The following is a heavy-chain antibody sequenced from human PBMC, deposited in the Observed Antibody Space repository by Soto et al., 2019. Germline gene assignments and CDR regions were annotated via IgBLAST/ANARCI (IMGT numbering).Heavy chain of an antibody. CDR3: AREAVRGVIMSYYYGMDV. CDR2: IYYSGST. V-gene: IGHV4-30-4*01. J-gene: IGHJ6*02. Sequence: QVQLQESGPGLVKPSQTLSLTCTVSGGSICSGDYYWSWIRQPPGKGLEWIGYIYYSGSTYYNPSLKSRVTISVDTSKNQFSLKLSSVTAADTAVYYCAREAVRGVIMSYYYGMDVWGQGTTVTVSS. CDR1: GGSICSGDYY. D-gene: IGHD3-10*02.